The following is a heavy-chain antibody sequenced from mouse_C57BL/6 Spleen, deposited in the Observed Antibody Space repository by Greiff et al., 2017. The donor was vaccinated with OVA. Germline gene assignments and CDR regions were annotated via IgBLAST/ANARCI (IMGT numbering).Heavy chain of an antibody. CDR1: GYTFTSYW. Sequence: QVQLKQPGAELVRPGSSVKLSCKASGYTFTSYWMHWVKQRPIQGLEWIGNIDPSDSETHYNQKFKDKATLTVDKSSSTAYMQLSSLTSEDSAVYYCARSPGEEYAMDDWGQGTSVTVSS. J-gene: IGHJ4*01. V-gene: IGHV1-52*01. CDR3: ARSPGEEYAMDD. CDR2: IDPSDSET.